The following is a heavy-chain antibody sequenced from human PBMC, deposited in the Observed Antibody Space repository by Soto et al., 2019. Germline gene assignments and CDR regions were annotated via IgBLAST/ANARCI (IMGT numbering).Heavy chain of an antibody. V-gene: IGHV3-15*01. CDR1: GFTFSNAW. CDR2: IKSKTDGGTT. Sequence: GGSLRLSCAASGFTFSNAWMSWVRQAPGKGLEWVGRIKSKTDGGTTDYAAPVKGRFTISRDDSKNTLYLQMNSLKTEDTAVYYCTTDLPSYYYYYMDVWGKGTTVTVSS. CDR3: TTDLPSYYYYYMDV. J-gene: IGHJ6*03.